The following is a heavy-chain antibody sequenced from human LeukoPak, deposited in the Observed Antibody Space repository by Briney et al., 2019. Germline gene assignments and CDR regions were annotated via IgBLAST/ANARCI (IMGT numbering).Heavy chain of an antibody. V-gene: IGHV3-64D*06. D-gene: IGHD3-9*01. CDR2: ISSNGGTT. J-gene: IGHJ4*02. Sequence: QPGGSMRLSCSASGFPFSSYAMHWVRQAPGKGLEYVSAISSNGGTTYYADSVKGRFTISRDNSKNTLYLQMSSLRAEDTAVYFCVKVKGPYDILTGYFDYWGQGTLVTVSS. CDR1: GFPFSSYA. CDR3: VKVKGPYDILTGYFDY.